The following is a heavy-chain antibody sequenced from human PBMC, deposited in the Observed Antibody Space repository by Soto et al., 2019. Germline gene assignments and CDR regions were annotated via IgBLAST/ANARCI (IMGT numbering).Heavy chain of an antibody. CDR1: GGSISSYY. CDR2: IYYSGT. J-gene: IGHJ3*02. Sequence: QVQLQESGPGLVKPSETLSLTCSVSGGSISSYYWSWIRQPPGKGLEWIAYIYYSGTSYNPSLKSRVSISLDTPKNQFSLKLSSGTAADTAVYYCARTYDGSGPNSGGYGFDIWGQGTLVTVSS. D-gene: IGHD3-22*01. CDR3: ARTYDGSGPNSGGYGFDI. V-gene: IGHV4-59*01.